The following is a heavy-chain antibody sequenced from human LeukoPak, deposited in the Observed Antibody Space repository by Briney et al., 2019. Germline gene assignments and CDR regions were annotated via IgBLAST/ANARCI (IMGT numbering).Heavy chain of an antibody. D-gene: IGHD4-17*01. Sequence: SETLSLTCTVSGGFIGSYYWSWIRPPPGKGLEWIGYIYYSGSTNYNPSLKSRVTISVDTSKNQFSLKLSSVTAADTAVYYCARVDGDYDTVRFDPWGQGTLVTVSS. CDR3: ARVDGDYDTVRFDP. J-gene: IGHJ5*02. CDR2: IYYSGST. V-gene: IGHV4-59*01. CDR1: GGFIGSYY.